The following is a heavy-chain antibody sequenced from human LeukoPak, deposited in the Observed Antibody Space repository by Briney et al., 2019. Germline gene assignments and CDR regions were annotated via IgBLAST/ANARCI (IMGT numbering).Heavy chain of an antibody. J-gene: IGHJ4*02. CDR2: ISGSGGST. Sequence: RGSLRLSCAASGFTFSSYAMSWVRQAPGKGLEWVSAISGSGGSTYYADSVKGRFTISRDNSKNTLYLQMNSLRAEDTAVYYCAKVVQWQQLDQYFDYWGQGTLVTVSS. CDR3: AKVVQWQQLDQYFDY. V-gene: IGHV3-23*01. CDR1: GFTFSSYA. D-gene: IGHD6-13*01.